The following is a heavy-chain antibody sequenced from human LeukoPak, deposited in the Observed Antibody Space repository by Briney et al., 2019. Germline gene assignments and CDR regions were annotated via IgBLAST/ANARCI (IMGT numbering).Heavy chain of an antibody. CDR1: GDSVSRSDSY. V-gene: IGHV4-39*02. CDR2: IYYSGRT. Sequence: SETLSLTCSVSGDSVSRSDSYWDWIRQPPGKGLEWIGTIYYSGRTYYSPSLKSRVTMSVDTSKNQFSLKLSSVTAADTAVYYCARDVRSRWLVPRGFDYWGQGTLVTVSS. J-gene: IGHJ4*02. CDR3: ARDVRSRWLVPRGFDY. D-gene: IGHD6-19*01.